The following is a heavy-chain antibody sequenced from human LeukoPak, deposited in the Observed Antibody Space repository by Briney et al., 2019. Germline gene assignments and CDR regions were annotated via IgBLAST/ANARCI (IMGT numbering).Heavy chain of an antibody. J-gene: IGHJ4*02. D-gene: IGHD5-12*01. CDR2: ISYDGSNK. CDR1: GFTFSSYA. Sequence: GGSLRLSCAASGFTFSSYAMHWVRQAPGKGLEGVAVISYDGSNKYYADSVKGRFTISRDNSKNTLYLQMNSLRAEDTAMYYCARDDGVVATTLDYWGQGTLVTVSS. V-gene: IGHV3-30-3*01. CDR3: ARDDGVVATTLDY.